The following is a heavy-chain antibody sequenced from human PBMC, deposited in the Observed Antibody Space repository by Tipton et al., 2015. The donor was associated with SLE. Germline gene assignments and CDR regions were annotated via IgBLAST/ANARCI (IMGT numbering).Heavy chain of an antibody. CDR3: ARQVTGLYEASDI. CDR2: IYDSGST. D-gene: IGHD7-27*01. CDR1: GYSISGGYY. J-gene: IGHJ3*02. Sequence: TLSLTCAVSGYSISGGYYWGWIRQSPGKGLEWIGSIYDSGSTYSNPSLRSRVTISVDTSKNQFSLKLRSVTAAGTAVYYCARQVTGLYEASDIWGQGTMVTVSS. V-gene: IGHV4-38-2*01.